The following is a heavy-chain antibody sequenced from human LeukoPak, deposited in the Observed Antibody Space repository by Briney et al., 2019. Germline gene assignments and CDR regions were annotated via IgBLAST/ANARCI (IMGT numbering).Heavy chain of an antibody. D-gene: IGHD2-2*01. V-gene: IGHV5-51*01. J-gene: IGHJ6*02. CDR2: IYPGDSAT. CDR3: ARIYCSSTSCYSYYGMDV. CDR1: GYPFTSYW. Sequence: GESLKISCKGSGYPFTSYWIGWVRQMPGKGLEWMGIIYPGDSATRYSPSFQGQVTISADKSISTAYLQWSSLKASDTAMYYCARIYCSSTSCYSYYGMDVWGQGTTVTVSS.